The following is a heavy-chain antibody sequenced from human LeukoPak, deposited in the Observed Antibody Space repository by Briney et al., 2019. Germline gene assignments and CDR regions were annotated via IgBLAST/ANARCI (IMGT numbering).Heavy chain of an antibody. J-gene: IGHJ4*02. CDR3: ARLVSPRYFDY. Sequence: GGSLRLSCAASGFTFSTNYMSWVRQAPGKGLEWVSIIYSGGNTYYADSVKGRFTISRDNSKNTLYLQMSSLRAEDTAVYYCARLVSPRYFDYWGQGTLVTVSS. V-gene: IGHV3-53*01. CDR1: GFTFSTNY. D-gene: IGHD6-6*01. CDR2: IYSGGNT.